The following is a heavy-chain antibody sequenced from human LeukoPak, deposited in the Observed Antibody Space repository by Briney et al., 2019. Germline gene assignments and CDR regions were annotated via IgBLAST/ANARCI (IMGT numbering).Heavy chain of an antibody. Sequence: GGSLRLSCAGSGFIFSDFYINWIRQSPGKGLEWLAYISPDGSYTTYGDSVKGRFVISRDNVKNSVSLQMNSLRVEDTAVYFCASDQVSGVFDYWGQGARVTVS. CDR2: ISPDGSYT. D-gene: IGHD5/OR15-5a*01. CDR3: ASDQVSGVFDY. CDR1: GFIFSDFY. J-gene: IGHJ4*02. V-gene: IGHV3-11*05.